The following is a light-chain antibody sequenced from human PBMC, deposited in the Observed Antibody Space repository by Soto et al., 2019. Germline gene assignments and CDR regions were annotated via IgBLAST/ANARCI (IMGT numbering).Light chain of an antibody. CDR1: SSDVGGYNY. J-gene: IGLJ1*01. CDR2: EVS. Sequence: QSALTQPASVSGSPGQSITISCTGTSSDVGGYNYVSWFQQHPGKAPKLKIYEVSNRPSGVSNRFSGSKSGYTASLTISELQAEDEADYHCCSYAGTRTSWVFGTGTKLTVL. V-gene: IGLV2-14*03. CDR3: CSYAGTRTSWV.